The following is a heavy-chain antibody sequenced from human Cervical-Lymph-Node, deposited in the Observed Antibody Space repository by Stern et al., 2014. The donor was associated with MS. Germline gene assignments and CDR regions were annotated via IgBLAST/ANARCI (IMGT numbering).Heavy chain of an antibody. CDR1: GGSISSSSYY. V-gene: IGHV4-39*01. CDR2: IYYSGST. Sequence: QVQLQESGPGLVKPSETLSLTCTVSGGSISSSSYYWGWIRQPPGKGLEWIGRIYYSGSTYYNPSLKSRGTISVATSKNQLSLKLSSVTAADTAVYYCARQQYSSGLGYWGQGTLVTVSS. J-gene: IGHJ4*02. D-gene: IGHD6-19*01. CDR3: ARQQYSSGLGY.